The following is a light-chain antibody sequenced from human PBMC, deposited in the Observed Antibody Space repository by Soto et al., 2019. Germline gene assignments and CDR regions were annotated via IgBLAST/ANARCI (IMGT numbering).Light chain of an antibody. V-gene: IGLV2-14*01. CDR2: EVN. J-gene: IGLJ1*01. Sequence: QSALTQPASVSGSPGQSITISCTGTSSDVGGYNYVSWYQQRTGKAPKLMIYEVNNRPSGISNRFSGSKSGNTASLTISGLQAEDEADYYCSSSTTSSTLVFGTGTKLTVL. CDR1: SSDVGGYNY. CDR3: SSSTTSSTLV.